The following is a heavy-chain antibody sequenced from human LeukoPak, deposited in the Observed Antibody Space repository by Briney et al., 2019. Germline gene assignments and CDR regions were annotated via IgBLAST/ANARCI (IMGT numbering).Heavy chain of an antibody. CDR3: ARGGVIPAAMGYAFDI. D-gene: IGHD2-2*01. Sequence: GGSLRLSCAASGLTVSNNYMTWVRQAPGKGLEWVSVIYSDGSTHYADSVKGRFTISGDKFKNTLYLQMNGLRAEDTAIYYCARGGVIPAAMGYAFDIWGPGTRVTVSS. V-gene: IGHV3-66*01. CDR2: IYSDGST. CDR1: GLTVSNNY. J-gene: IGHJ3*02.